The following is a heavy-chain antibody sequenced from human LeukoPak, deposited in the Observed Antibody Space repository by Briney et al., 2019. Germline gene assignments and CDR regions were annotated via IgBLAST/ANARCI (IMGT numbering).Heavy chain of an antibody. CDR2: INQDGSEK. CDR3: ASYCSSTNCHDAIDI. J-gene: IGHJ3*02. D-gene: IGHD2-2*01. CDR1: GFTFSNYW. V-gene: IGHV3-7*02. Sequence: PGGSLRLSCAASGFTFSNYWMSWVRQAPGKGLEWVANINQDGSEKYYVDSVKGRFTISRDNAKNSLYLQMNSLRAEDTAVYYCASYCSSTNCHDAIDIWGQGTMVTVSS.